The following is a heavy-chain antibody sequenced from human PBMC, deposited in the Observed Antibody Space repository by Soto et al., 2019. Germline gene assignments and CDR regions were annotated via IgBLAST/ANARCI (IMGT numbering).Heavy chain of an antibody. CDR1: GGSMTSYH. CDR2: IYYRGST. CDR3: AREFGGTGFDP. Sequence: SETLSLTCTVSGGSMTSYHWNWIRQPPGRGLEWIGYIYYRGSTNYNPSLKSRVTMSVDTSNNQFSLKLTSVTAADTAVYFCAREFGGTGFDPWGQGTLVTVSS. V-gene: IGHV4-59*01. D-gene: IGHD2-15*01. J-gene: IGHJ5*02.